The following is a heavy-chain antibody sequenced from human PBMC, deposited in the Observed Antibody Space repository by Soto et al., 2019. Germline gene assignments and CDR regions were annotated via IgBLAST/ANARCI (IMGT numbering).Heavy chain of an antibody. CDR3: ARAHRDVQKLVQYYYGMDA. CDR2: IHYIGST. D-gene: IGHD6-13*01. V-gene: IGHV4-30-4*01. J-gene: IGHJ6*02. Sequence: QVQLQESGPGLMRPSQTLSLTCTVSGGSISSGDYYWSWVRQPPGKGLEWIGYIHYIGSTYHNPPRMIRDPISVDTSKKPFSLKVSPGTAADTAAYYCARAHRDVQKLVQYYYGMDAWGQGTTVTVSS. CDR1: GGSISSGDYY.